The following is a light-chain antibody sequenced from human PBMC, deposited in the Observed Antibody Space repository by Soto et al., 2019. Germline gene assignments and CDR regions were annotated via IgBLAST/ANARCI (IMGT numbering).Light chain of an antibody. CDR3: QQFGGSPLFT. V-gene: IGKV3-20*01. CDR2: EIS. Sequence: EIVLTQSPGTLSLSPGERATLSCRASHRIRGRHLAWYQHKPGQAPRLLISEISTRAPGIPDRFTGSGSGTDFTLTIRSLEPEDFAVYYCQQFGGSPLFTFGPGTKVDIK. J-gene: IGKJ3*01. CDR1: HRIRGRH.